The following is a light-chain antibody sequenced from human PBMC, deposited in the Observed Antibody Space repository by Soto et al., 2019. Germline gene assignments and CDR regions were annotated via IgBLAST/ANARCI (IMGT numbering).Light chain of an antibody. J-gene: IGKJ2*01. Sequence: DIQLTQSPSFLSAAVGDRVTLTCRAGQGISSFLAWYQQKPGKAPKLLISAASTLQSGVPSRLSGSGSGTEFTLTISSLQTEDFATYYCQQLNTHPYTFGQGTKLEIK. V-gene: IGKV1-9*01. CDR2: AAS. CDR3: QQLNTHPYT. CDR1: QGISSF.